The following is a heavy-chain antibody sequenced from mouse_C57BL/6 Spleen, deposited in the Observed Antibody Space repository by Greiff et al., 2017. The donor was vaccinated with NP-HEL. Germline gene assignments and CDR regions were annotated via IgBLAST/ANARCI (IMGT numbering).Heavy chain of an antibody. CDR1: GYTFTDYE. Sequence: QVQLQQSGAELVRPGASVTLSCKASGYTFTDYEMHWVKQTPVHGLDWIGAIDPETGGTAYNQKFKGKAILTADKSSSTAYMELRSLTSEDSAVYYCTRRYYGSSPGWFAYWGQGTLVTVSA. J-gene: IGHJ3*01. CDR2: IDPETGGT. CDR3: TRRYYGSSPGWFAY. D-gene: IGHD1-1*01. V-gene: IGHV1-15*01.